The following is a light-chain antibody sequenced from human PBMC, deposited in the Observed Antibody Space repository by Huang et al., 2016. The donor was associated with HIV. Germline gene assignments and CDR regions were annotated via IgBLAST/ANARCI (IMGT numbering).Light chain of an antibody. V-gene: IGKV3-11*01. CDR2: DAS. CDR1: QDIGNY. J-gene: IGKJ4*01. CDR3: QQRFNGVT. Sequence: IVLTQSPATLSCYPGERVTLSCKASQDIGNYLAWYQQKLGQAPRLLIYDASNRATGIPVRFSGSGSGTDFTLSISSLESDDVAVYFCQQRFNGVTFGGGTKVEV.